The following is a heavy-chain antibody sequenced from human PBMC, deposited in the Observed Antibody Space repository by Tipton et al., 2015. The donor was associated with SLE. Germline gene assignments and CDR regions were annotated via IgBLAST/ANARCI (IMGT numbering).Heavy chain of an antibody. D-gene: IGHD6-19*01. Sequence: TLSLTCTVSGGSIGSRSYYWGWIRQPPGKGLEWIGSIYYSGSTYYNPSLKSRVTISVDTSKNQFSLKLRSVTAADTAVYYCARHEGAVAPGYFDFWGQGTLVTVSS. V-gene: IGHV4-39*07. CDR3: ARHEGAVAPGYFDF. J-gene: IGHJ4*02. CDR1: GGSIGSRSYY. CDR2: IYYSGST.